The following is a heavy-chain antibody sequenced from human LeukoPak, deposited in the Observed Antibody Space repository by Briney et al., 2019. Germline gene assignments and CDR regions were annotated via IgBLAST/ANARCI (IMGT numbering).Heavy chain of an antibody. CDR3: VRDGRWPLVGDF. CDR1: GFILTTYW. V-gene: IGHV3-7*01. J-gene: IGHJ4*02. D-gene: IGHD4-23*01. CDR2: IKEDGSEK. Sequence: GGSLRLSCELSGFILTTYWMSWVRPAPGNGLEWVVCIKEDGSEKYYVNSVKGRFTISRDNVKNSIYLQMNSLRGEDTAVYYCVRDGRWPLVGDFWGQGTLVAVSS.